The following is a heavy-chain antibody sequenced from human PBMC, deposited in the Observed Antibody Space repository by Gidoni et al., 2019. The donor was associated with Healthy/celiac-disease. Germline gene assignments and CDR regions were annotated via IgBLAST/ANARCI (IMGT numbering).Heavy chain of an antibody. CDR3: ARRDLSGGDGFDI. V-gene: IGHV2-70*01. CDR1: GFSLSTSGMC. J-gene: IGHJ3*02. CDR2: IDWDDDK. Sequence: QVTLRESGPARVKPTQTLTLTCTFSGFSLSTSGMCVSWIRQPPGKALEWLELIDWDDDKYYSTSLKTRLTISKDTSKNQVVLTMTNMDPVDTATYYCARRDLSGGDGFDIWGQGTMVTVSS. D-gene: IGHD3-10*01.